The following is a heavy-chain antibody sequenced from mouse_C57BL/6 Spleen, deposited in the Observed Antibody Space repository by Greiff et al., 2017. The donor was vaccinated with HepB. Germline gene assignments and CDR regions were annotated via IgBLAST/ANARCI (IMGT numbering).Heavy chain of an antibody. V-gene: IGHV1-39*01. CDR2: INPNYGTT. CDR1: GYSFTDYN. D-gene: IGHD1-1*01. Sequence: VQLQQSGPELVKPGASVKISCKASGYSFTDYNMNWVKQRNGKSLEWIGVINPNYGTTSYNQKFKGKATLTVDQSSSTAYMQLNSLTSEDSAVYYCASSDYYGSRRYYFDYWGQGTTLTVSS. J-gene: IGHJ2*01. CDR3: ASSDYYGSRRYYFDY.